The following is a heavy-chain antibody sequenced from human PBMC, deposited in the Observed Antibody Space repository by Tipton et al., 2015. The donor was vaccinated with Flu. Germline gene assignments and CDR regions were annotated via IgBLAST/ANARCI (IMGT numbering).Heavy chain of an antibody. Sequence: LRLSCTVSGGAITGHSWNWIRQPAGKSLEWIGRVSTTKRTDYNPSLKSRVTMSVDMSTNQFSLTLISVSAADTAVYHCVRVDYDNSWTLFDFWGRGILVTVSS. CDR2: VSTTKRT. CDR1: GGAITGHS. D-gene: IGHD3-22*01. CDR3: VRVDYDNSWTLFDF. V-gene: IGHV4-4*07. J-gene: IGHJ4*02.